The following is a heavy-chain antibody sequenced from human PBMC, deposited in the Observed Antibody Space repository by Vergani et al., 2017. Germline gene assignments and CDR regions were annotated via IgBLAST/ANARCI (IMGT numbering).Heavy chain of an antibody. D-gene: IGHD6-13*01. J-gene: IGHJ2*01. Sequence: QVQLVQSGAEVKKPGASVKVSCKASGGTFSSYAISWVRQAPGQGLEWMGRIIPILGIANYAQKFQARVTITADKSTSTAYMELSSLRSEDTAVYYCARDRIAAAGTFAWYFDLWGRGTLVTVSS. CDR3: ARDRIAAAGTFAWYFDL. CDR2: IIPILGIA. CDR1: GGTFSSYA. V-gene: IGHV1-69*04.